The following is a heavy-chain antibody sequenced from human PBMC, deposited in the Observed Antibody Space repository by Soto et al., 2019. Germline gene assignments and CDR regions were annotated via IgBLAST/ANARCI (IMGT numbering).Heavy chain of an antibody. Sequence: GGSLRLCCAASGFTFSSYWMHWVRQAPGKGLVWVSRINSDGSSTSYADSVKGRFTISRDNSKDTLYLQMHSLRSEDTAIYYCARISRYCSGGECHAWRQGIQVTVSS. D-gene: IGHD2-8*02. J-gene: IGHJ5*02. CDR3: ARISRYCSGGECHA. V-gene: IGHV3-74*01. CDR2: INSDGSST. CDR1: GFTFSSYW.